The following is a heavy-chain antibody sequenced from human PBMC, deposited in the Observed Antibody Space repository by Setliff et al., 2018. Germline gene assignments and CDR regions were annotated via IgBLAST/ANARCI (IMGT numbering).Heavy chain of an antibody. J-gene: IGHJ3*02. CDR2: INHSGSA. V-gene: IGHV4-34*01. CDR1: GGSFSGHH. D-gene: IGHD3-22*01. CDR3: ARGDYYDSSAYSPDTFDI. Sequence: TLSLTCAVYGGSFSGHHWCWIRQPPWKGLEWIGEINHSGSANYNPSLKSRVTISLDTSKNQFSLKQSSVTAADTAVYYCARGDYYDSSAYSPDTFDIWGQGTMVTVSS.